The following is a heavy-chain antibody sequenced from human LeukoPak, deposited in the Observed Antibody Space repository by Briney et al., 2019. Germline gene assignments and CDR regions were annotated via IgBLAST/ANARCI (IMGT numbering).Heavy chain of an antibody. J-gene: IGHJ4*02. CDR1: GFTFSSYS. CDR2: ISSSSSYI. D-gene: IGHD6-19*01. V-gene: IGHV3-21*01. CDR3: ARDRGAGTWITDY. Sequence: GGSLRLSCAASGFTFSSYSMNWVRQAPGKGLEWVSSISSSSSYIYCADSVKGRFTISRDNAKNSLYLQMNSLRAEDTAVYYCARDRGAGTWITDYWGQGTLVTVSS.